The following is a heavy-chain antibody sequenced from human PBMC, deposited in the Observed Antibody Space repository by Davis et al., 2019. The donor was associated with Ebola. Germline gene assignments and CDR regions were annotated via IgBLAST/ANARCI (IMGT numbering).Heavy chain of an antibody. CDR1: GGSISSYY. D-gene: IGHD3-22*01. CDR3: ARTMIVVASFDY. V-gene: IGHV4-59*01. CDR2: FYYSGST. J-gene: IGHJ4*02. Sequence: SETLSLTCTVSGGSISSYYWRWIRQPPGKGLEWIGYFYYSGSTNYNPSLKSRVTISVDTSKNQFSLKLRSVTAADTAVYYCARTMIVVASFDYRGQGTLVTVSS.